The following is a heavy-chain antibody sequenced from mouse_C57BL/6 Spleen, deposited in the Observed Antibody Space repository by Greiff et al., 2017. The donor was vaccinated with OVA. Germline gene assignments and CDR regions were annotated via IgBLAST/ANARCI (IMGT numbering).Heavy chain of an antibody. Sequence: QVQLQQSGAELVKPGASVKISCKASGYAFSSYWMNWVKQRPGKGLEWIGQIYPGDGDTNYNGKFKGKATLTADKSSSTAYMQLSSLTSEDSAVYFCARFNYGYAMDYWGQGTSVTVSS. CDR3: ARFNYGYAMDY. D-gene: IGHD2-2*01. CDR2: IYPGDGDT. V-gene: IGHV1-80*01. J-gene: IGHJ4*01. CDR1: GYAFSSYW.